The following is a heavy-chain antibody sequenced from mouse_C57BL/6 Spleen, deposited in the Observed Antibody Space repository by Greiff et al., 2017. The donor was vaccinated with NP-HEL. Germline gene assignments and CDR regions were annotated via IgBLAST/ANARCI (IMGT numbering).Heavy chain of an antibody. CDR1: GYAFTNYL. J-gene: IGHJ2*01. V-gene: IGHV1-54*01. Sequence: QVQLKESGAELVRPGTSVKVSCKASGYAFTNYLIEWVKQRPGQGLEWIGVINPGSGGTNYNEKFKGKATLTADKSSSTAYMQLSSLTSEDSAVYFCARGGGTTVVVDYWGQGTTLTVSS. D-gene: IGHD1-1*01. CDR3: ARGGGTTVVVDY. CDR2: INPGSGGT.